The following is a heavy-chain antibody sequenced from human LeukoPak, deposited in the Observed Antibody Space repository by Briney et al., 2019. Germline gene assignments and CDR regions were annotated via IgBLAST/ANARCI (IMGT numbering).Heavy chain of an antibody. J-gene: IGHJ4*02. CDR3: ATIPLRYFDWSFDY. CDR1: GYTLTELS. D-gene: IGHD3-9*01. Sequence: ASVKVSCKVSGYTLTELSMHWVRQAPGKGLEWMGGFDPEDGETIYAQKFQGRVTMTEDTSIDTAYMELSSLRSEDTAVYYCATIPLRYFDWSFDYWGQGTLVTVSS. CDR2: FDPEDGET. V-gene: IGHV1-24*01.